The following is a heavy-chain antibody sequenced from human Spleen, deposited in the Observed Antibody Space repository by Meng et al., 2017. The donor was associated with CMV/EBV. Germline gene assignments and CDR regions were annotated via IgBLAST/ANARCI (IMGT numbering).Heavy chain of an antibody. Sequence: GESLKISCGASGFIFSSYAMPWVRRAPGKGLEWVALFSNDGSKKDYADSVKGRFTIYRDNSKNTLFVQMYSLRGEDTAVYYCARDFWSGTAFDYWGQGTLVTVSS. V-gene: IGHV3-30*04. J-gene: IGHJ4*02. D-gene: IGHD3-3*01. CDR1: GFIFSSYA. CDR2: FSNDGSKK. CDR3: ARDFWSGTAFDY.